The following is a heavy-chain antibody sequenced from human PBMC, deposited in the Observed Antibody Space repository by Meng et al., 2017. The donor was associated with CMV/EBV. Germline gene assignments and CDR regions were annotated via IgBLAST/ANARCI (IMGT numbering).Heavy chain of an antibody. Sequence: SSYAMSWVRQAPGKGLEWVSAISGSGGTTYYADSVKGQFTISRDNSKNTLYVQMNSLRAEDTAVYYCAKDQSHCSSTSCYMGRGYDYWGQGTLVTVSS. CDR2: ISGSGGTT. J-gene: IGHJ4*02. V-gene: IGHV3-23*01. CDR3: AKDQSHCSSTSCYMGRGYDY. D-gene: IGHD2-2*02. CDR1: SSYA.